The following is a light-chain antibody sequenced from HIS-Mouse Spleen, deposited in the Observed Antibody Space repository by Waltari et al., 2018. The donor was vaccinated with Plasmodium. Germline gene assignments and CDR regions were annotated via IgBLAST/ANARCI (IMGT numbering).Light chain of an antibody. J-gene: IGLJ3*02. CDR2: EDS. Sequence: SYELTQPPSASVSPGQTARITCSGDPSPKKYAYWYQQKSGQAPLLVIYEDSKRPSGIPERFSGSSSGTMATLTISGAQVEDEADYYCYSTDSSGNHRVFGGGTKLTVL. CDR1: PSPKKY. V-gene: IGLV3-10*01. CDR3: YSTDSSGNHRV.